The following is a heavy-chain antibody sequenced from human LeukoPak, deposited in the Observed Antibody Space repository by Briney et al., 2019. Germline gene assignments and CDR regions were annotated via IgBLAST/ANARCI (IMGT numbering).Heavy chain of an antibody. D-gene: IGHD3-22*01. CDR2: ISGSGGST. V-gene: IGHV3-23*01. CDR3: AKDERSGGYGDY. J-gene: IGHJ4*02. CDR1: GFTFDNYA. Sequence: GGSLRLSCSASGFTFDNYAMHWVRQAPMKGLEWVSAISGSGGSTYYADSVKGRFTISRDNSKNTLYLQMNSLRAEDTAVYYCAKDERSGGYGDYWGQGTLVTVSS.